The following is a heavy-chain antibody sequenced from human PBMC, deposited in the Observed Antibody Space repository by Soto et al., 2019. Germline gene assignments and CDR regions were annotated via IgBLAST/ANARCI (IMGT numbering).Heavy chain of an antibody. CDR2: IYYSGST. D-gene: IGHD3-3*01. Sequence: PSETLSLTCTVSGGSISSSSYYWGWIRQPPGKGLEWIGSIYYSGSTYYNPSLKSRVTISVDTSKNQFSLKLSSVTAADTAVYYCARHVNFTIFGVVRFPHMDVWGKGTTVTVSS. CDR1: GGSISSSSYY. V-gene: IGHV4-39*01. CDR3: ARHVNFTIFGVVRFPHMDV. J-gene: IGHJ6*03.